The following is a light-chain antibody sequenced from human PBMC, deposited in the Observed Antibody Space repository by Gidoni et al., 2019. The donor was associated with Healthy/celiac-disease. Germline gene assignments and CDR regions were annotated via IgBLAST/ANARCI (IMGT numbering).Light chain of an antibody. V-gene: IGKV1-33*01. J-gene: IGKJ3*01. Sequence: DIQLTQSPSSLSPSVGDRFTITCQASQDISNYLHWYQQKPGKAPKLLIYEASNLETGVPSRFSGSGSGTDFTFTISSLQPEDIATYYCQQYDNLPLFTFGPGTKVDIK. CDR3: QQYDNLPLFT. CDR2: EAS. CDR1: QDISNY.